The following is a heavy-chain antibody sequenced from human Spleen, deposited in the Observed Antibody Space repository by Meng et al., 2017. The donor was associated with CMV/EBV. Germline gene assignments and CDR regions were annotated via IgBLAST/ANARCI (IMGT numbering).Heavy chain of an antibody. D-gene: IGHD2-2*02. Sequence: ASVKVSCKASGYNFTNYYLHWVRQAPGHGLEWMGWIIPNSGGTNSAQKFQGRVTMTRDTSISTAYMELSGLRSDDTAVYYCARAYCSSTSCYNDYYYGMDVWGQGTTVTVSS. CDR3: ARAYCSSTSCYNDYYYGMDV. CDR2: IIPNSGGT. CDR1: GYNFTNYY. V-gene: IGHV1-2*02. J-gene: IGHJ6*02.